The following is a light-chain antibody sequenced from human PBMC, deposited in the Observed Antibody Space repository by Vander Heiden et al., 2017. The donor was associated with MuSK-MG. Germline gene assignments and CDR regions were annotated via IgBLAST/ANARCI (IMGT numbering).Light chain of an antibody. J-gene: IGKJ4*01. Sequence: DIQLTQSPSFLSASVGDRVNITCRASQGISTYLAWYQQRRGKAPKVLIYASSILQTGVPSRFSGSGSGTEFILTISSLQPEDFATYYCQQVNRYPITFGGGTKVEIK. V-gene: IGKV1-9*01. CDR1: QGISTY. CDR2: ASS. CDR3: QQVNRYPIT.